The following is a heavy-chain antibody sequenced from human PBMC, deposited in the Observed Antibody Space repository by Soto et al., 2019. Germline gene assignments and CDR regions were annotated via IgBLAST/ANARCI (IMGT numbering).Heavy chain of an antibody. CDR3: ARVRYYHSSGYPDY. CDR2: FYYSGST. Sequence: SETLSLTCTVSGASISSTDFSWSWIRQPPGKGLEWIGYFYYSGSTHYNPSLKSRVTISVDTSKTQFSLKLSSVTAADTAVYYCARVRYYHSSGYPDYWGQGTLVTVTS. V-gene: IGHV4-30-4*01. J-gene: IGHJ4*02. D-gene: IGHD3-22*01. CDR1: GASISSTDFS.